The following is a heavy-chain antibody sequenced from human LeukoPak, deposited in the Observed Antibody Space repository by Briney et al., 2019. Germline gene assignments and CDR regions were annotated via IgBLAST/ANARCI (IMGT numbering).Heavy chain of an antibody. CDR1: GFTFSSYW. J-gene: IGHJ5*02. CDR3: AREVAVAGNRRWFDP. CDR2: ISNDGTNK. Sequence: GGSLRLSCAASGFTFSSYWMHWVRQAPDKGLEWVAVISNDGTNKYYEDFVKGRFTISRDNSKNTLYLEMNTLRVEDTAVYYCAREVAVAGNRRWFDPWGQGTLVTVSS. V-gene: IGHV3-33*08. D-gene: IGHD6-19*01.